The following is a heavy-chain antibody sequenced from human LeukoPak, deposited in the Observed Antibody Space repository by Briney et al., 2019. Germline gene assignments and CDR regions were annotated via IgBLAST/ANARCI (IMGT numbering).Heavy chain of an antibody. D-gene: IGHD3-22*01. V-gene: IGHV3-53*01. CDR3: ARDKVYYYDSSGYSYYWYFDL. CDR1: GFPVSSNY. CDR2: IYSGGST. Sequence: GGSLRLSCAASGFPVSSNYMSWVRQAPGKGLEWVSVIYSGGSTYYADSVKGGFTISRDNSKNTLYLQMNSLRAEDTAVYYCARDKVYYYDSSGYSYYWYFDLWGRGTLVTVSS. J-gene: IGHJ2*01.